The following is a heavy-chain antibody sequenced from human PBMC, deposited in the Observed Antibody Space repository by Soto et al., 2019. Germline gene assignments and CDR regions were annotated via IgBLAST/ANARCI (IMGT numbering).Heavy chain of an antibody. CDR3: ARLPRIQLWLGWLDP. CDR1: GGSISSSSYY. J-gene: IGHJ5*02. V-gene: IGHV4-39*01. CDR2: INYSGST. D-gene: IGHD5-18*01. Sequence: QLQLQESGPGLVKPSETLSLTCTVSGGSISSSSYYWGWIRQPPGKGLEWIGTINYSGSTYYNPSLNSRVTISVDTSKNQFSLKVGSVTAAETAIYYCARLPRIQLWLGWLDPWGQGTLVTVSS.